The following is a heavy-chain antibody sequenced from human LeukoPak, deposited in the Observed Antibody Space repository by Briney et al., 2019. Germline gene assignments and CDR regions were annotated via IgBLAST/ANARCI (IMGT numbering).Heavy chain of an antibody. Sequence: GGSLRLSCAASGFTFSSYSMNWVRQAPGKGLEWVSYISSSSSTIYYADSVKGRFTISRDNAKNSLYLQMNSLRDEDTAVYYCASSGNYDYVWGSYRYLDYWGQGTLVTVSS. CDR2: ISSSSSTI. CDR1: GFTFSSYS. V-gene: IGHV3-48*02. CDR3: ASSGNYDYVWGSYRYLDY. J-gene: IGHJ4*02. D-gene: IGHD3-16*02.